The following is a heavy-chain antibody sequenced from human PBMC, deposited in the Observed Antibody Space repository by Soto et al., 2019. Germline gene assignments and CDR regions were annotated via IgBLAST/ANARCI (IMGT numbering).Heavy chain of an antibody. CDR3: ARDLGVVDPTTASFDY. Sequence: QVQLVQSGAEVQKPGSSVKVSCKASGGTFSSYAISWVRQAPGQGLEWMGGIIPIFGTANYAQKFQGRVTITADESTSTAYMELSSLRSEDTAVYYCARDLGVVDPTTASFDYWGQGTLVTVSS. D-gene: IGHD3-22*01. CDR1: GGTFSSYA. CDR2: IIPIFGTA. J-gene: IGHJ4*02. V-gene: IGHV1-69*01.